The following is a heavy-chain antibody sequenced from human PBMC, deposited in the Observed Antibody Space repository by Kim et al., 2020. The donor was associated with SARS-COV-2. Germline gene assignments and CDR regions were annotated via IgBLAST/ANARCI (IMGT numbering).Heavy chain of an antibody. J-gene: IGHJ1*01. Sequence: GGNTKYNPSLTGRVTMSIDTSKNQFSLRLTSVTAADTAVYFCAAGAPGHWGQGTLVTVSS. V-gene: IGHV4-34*01. CDR3: AAGAPGH. CDR2: GGNT.